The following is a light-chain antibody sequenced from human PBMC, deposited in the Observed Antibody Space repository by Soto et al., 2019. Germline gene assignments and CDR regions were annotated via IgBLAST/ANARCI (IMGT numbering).Light chain of an antibody. CDR2: DIS. V-gene: IGKV3-20*01. CDR3: QQYGNSPWT. Sequence: EIVLTQSPGTLSLSPGERATLSCRASQSVSSSYLAWYQQKPGQAPRLLIYDISSRATGIPDRFSGSGSVTDFTLTISRLEPEDFAVYYCQQYGNSPWTFGQGTKVEIK. CDR1: QSVSSSY. J-gene: IGKJ1*01.